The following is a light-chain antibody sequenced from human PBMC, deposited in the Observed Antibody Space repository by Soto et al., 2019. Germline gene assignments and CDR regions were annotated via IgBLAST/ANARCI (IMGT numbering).Light chain of an antibody. CDR3: QQSYSSPPT. CDR2: AAS. J-gene: IGKJ1*01. CDR1: QSISNH. V-gene: IGKV1-39*01. Sequence: DIHMTQSPSSLSASVEYRFIITCRAGQSISNHLNWYQQKPGKAPKLLIFAASSLQSGVPSRFSGSRSGPDFTLTISSLQPEDFETYYCQQSYSSPPTFGQGTKVDIK.